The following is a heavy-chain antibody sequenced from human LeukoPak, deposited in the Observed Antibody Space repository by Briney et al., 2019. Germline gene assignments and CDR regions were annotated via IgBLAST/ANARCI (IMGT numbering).Heavy chain of an antibody. CDR2: ISGSGGST. J-gene: IGHJ4*02. D-gene: IGHD2-2*01. V-gene: IGHV3-23*01. Sequence: PGGSLRLTCVASGFNFSNYWMSWVRQAPGKGLEWVSAISGSGGSTYYADSVKGRFTISRDNSKNTLYLQMNSLRAEDTAVYYCAKDRAIVVVALDYWGQGTLVTVSS. CDR3: AKDRAIVVVALDY. CDR1: GFNFSNYW.